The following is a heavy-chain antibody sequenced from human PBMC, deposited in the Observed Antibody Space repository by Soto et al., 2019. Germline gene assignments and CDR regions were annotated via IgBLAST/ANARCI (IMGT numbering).Heavy chain of an antibody. CDR1: GGTFSSYA. Sequence: SVKVSCKASGGTFSSYAISWVRQAPGQGLEWMGGIIPIFGTANYAQKFQGRVTITADESTSTAYMELSSLRSEDTAVYYCARGSVTTKYYYYGMDVWGQGATVTVSS. D-gene: IGHD4-4*01. CDR2: IIPIFGTA. V-gene: IGHV1-69*13. CDR3: ARGSVTTKYYYYGMDV. J-gene: IGHJ6*02.